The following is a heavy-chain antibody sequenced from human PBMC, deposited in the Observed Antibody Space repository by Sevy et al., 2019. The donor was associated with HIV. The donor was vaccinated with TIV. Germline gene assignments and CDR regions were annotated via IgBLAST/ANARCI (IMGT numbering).Heavy chain of an antibody. D-gene: IGHD2-21*01. Sequence: GGSLRLSCAASRFSFSSYGMHWVRQAPGKGLEWMSYIQYDGSNKDYGDSVKGRFTISRDNSKNTLYLQMNSLRVEDTAVFYCVKEGGGEGGDHWGQGTLVTVSS. V-gene: IGHV3-30*02. CDR2: IQYDGSNK. J-gene: IGHJ4*02. CDR3: VKEGGGEGGDH. CDR1: RFSFSSYG.